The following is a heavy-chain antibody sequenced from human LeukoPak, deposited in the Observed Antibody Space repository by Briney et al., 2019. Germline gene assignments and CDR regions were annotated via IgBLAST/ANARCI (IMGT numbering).Heavy chain of an antibody. D-gene: IGHD1-26*01. Sequence: GGSLRPSCAASGFTFSSYAMSWVRQAPGKGLEWLAVISAEGTTKYYADSVTGRFIVSRDNSKNTLYLQLNSLRLEDTAMFYCARLEKYSGAYFDHWGHGAFVAVSS. CDR1: GFTFSSYA. CDR3: ARLEKYSGAYFDH. V-gene: IGHV3-30-3*01. CDR2: ISAEGTTK. J-gene: IGHJ4*01.